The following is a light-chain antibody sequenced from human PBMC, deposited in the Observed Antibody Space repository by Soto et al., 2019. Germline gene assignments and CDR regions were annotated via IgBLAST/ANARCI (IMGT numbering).Light chain of an antibody. CDR1: QSISSW. CDR2: DAS. CDR3: QQYNSYHVT. Sequence: DIQMTQSPSTLSASVGDRVTITCRASQSISSWLAWYQQKPGKAPKLLIYDASSLESGVPSRFSGSGSGTEFTLTISSLQPDDCATYYCQQYNSYHVTFGQGTQLEIK. V-gene: IGKV1-5*01. J-gene: IGKJ2*01.